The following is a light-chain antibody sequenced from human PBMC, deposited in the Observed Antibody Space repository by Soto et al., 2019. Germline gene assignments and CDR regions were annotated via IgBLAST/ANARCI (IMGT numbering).Light chain of an antibody. CDR1: SSNTGAGYD. Sequence: QSVLTQPPSVSGAPGQRVTISCTGSSSNTGAGYDVHWYQQLPGTAPKVLIYGNSNRPSGVPDRFSGSKSGTSASLAITGLQAEDEADYYCQSYDSSLKVVFGGGTKLTVL. CDR2: GNS. CDR3: QSYDSSLKVV. J-gene: IGLJ2*01. V-gene: IGLV1-40*01.